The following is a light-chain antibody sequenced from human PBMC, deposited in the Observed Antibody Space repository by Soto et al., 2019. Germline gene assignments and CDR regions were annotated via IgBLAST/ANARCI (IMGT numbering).Light chain of an antibody. CDR2: GAF. V-gene: IGKV3D-15*01. J-gene: IGKJ5*01. CDR1: QSVASN. CDR3: QRYADSTMT. Sequence: EIVMTQSPVTLSLSPGERVTLSCRASQSVASNLSLYQQKPGQAPSLLIYGAFSRATGIPDRFSGTGSGTEFTLTISRLQSEDFALYYCQRYADSTMTVGHGTRLEI.